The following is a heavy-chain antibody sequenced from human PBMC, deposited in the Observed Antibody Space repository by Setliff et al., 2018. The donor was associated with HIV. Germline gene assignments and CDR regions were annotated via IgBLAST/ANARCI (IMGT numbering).Heavy chain of an antibody. CDR2: ITSRSVST. J-gene: IGHJ3*02. CDR3: ARGRIAEAFDI. D-gene: IGHD6-6*01. V-gene: IGHV3-11*05. CDR1: GFIFCDVY. Sequence: PGGSLRLSCAASGFIFCDVYMSCIRQAPGKGLEWVSSITSRSVSTYYADSVKGRFTISRDNSKNTFYQQMNSLGAEDTAVYYCARGRIAEAFDIWGQGTRGTAS.